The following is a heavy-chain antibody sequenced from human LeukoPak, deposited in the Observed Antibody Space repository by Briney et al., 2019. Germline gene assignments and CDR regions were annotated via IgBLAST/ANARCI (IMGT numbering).Heavy chain of an antibody. CDR1: GFTFTRYD. V-gene: IGHV3-30-3*01. D-gene: IGHD4-23*01. J-gene: IGHJ4*02. Sequence: GGSLRLSCAASGFTFTRYDMHWVRQAPGKGLEWVAVISSDENNKDYGNSVKGRFTIARDNSKNTLFLQMNSLRAEDTAVYYCVLGHYGGLFDNWGQGALVIVSS. CDR3: VLGHYGGLFDN. CDR2: ISSDENNK.